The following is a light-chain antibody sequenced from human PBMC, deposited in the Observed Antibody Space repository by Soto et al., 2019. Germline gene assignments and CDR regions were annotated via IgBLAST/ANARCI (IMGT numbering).Light chain of an antibody. CDR3: SSYTSSSTSYV. Sequence: QSALTQPASVSGSPGQSITISCTGTSSDVGGYNYVSWFQQHPGKAPKLMIYEVNNRSSGVSDRFFGPKSGNTASLTISGLQAEDEANYFCSSYTSSSTSYVFGTGTKLTVL. V-gene: IGLV2-14*01. CDR2: EVN. J-gene: IGLJ1*01. CDR1: SSDVGGYNY.